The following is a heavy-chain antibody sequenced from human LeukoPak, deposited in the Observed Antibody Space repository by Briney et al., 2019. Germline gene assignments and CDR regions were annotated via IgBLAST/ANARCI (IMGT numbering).Heavy chain of an antibody. CDR1: GYTFTGYY. CDR2: INPNSGGT. CDR3: ARGYGEFNAFDI. J-gene: IGHJ3*02. V-gene: IGHV1-2*06. D-gene: IGHD4-17*01. Sequence: ASVKVSCKTSGYTFTGYYMHWVRQALGQGREWMGRINPNSGGTNYVQKFQGRVTMTRDTSISTAYLEMSRLRSDDTAVYYCARGYGEFNAFDIWGQGTMVTVSS.